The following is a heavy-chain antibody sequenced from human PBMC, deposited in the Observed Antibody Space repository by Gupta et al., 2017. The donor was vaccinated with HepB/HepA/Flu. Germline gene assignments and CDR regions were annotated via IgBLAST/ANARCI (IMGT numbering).Heavy chain of an antibody. D-gene: IGHD1-26*01. J-gene: IGHJ3*02. CDR3: AKDYSGSPDAFDI. CDR2: ISWNSGSI. V-gene: IGHV3-9*01. Sequence: EVQLVESGGGLVQPGRSLRLSCAASGFTFDDYAMHWVRQAPGKGLEWVSGISWNSGSIGYADSVKGRFTISRDNAKNSLYLQMNSLRAEDTALYYCAKDYSGSPDAFDIWGQGTMVTVSS. CDR1: GFTFDDYA.